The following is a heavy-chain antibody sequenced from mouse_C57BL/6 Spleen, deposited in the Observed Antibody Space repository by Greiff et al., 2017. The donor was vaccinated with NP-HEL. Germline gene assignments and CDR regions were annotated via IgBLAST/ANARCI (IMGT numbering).Heavy chain of an antibody. V-gene: IGHV1-52*01. CDR3: ARWSYYGSSGYFDY. D-gene: IGHD1-1*01. CDR2: IDPSDSET. J-gene: IGHJ2*01. CDR1: GYTFTSYW. Sequence: QVQLQQPGAELVRPASSVKLSCKASGYTFTSYWMHWVKQRPIQGLEWIGNIDPSDSETHYNQKFKDKATLTVDKSSSTAYMQLSSLTSEDSAVYYCARWSYYGSSGYFDYWGQGTTLTVSS.